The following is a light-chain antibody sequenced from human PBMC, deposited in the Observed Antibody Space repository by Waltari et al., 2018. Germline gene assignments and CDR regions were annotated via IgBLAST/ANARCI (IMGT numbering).Light chain of an antibody. Sequence: HSALTQPASVSGSPGQSITLSCTGTSSALGVDNYVSWYQQYPGKAPKVIIYEVTKRPSGVSNRFSGSKSGNTASLTISGLQAEDEADYYCSSYSTISSPVQFGGGTTLTVL. J-gene: IGLJ2*01. CDR3: SSYSTISSPVQ. CDR1: SSALGVDNY. CDR2: EVT. V-gene: IGLV2-14*01.